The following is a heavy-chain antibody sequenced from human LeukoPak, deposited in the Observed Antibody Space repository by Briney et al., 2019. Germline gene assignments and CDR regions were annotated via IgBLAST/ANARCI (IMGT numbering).Heavy chain of an antibody. Sequence: GGSLRLSCAASGFTLSSYAMSWVRQAPGKGLEWVSAVSGGGGSTYYADSVKGRFTISRDNSKNTLYLQMNSLRAEDTAVYYCAREAFGIAVAGSNAFDIWGQGTMVTVSS. V-gene: IGHV3-23*01. CDR1: GFTLSSYA. D-gene: IGHD6-19*01. CDR3: AREAFGIAVAGSNAFDI. CDR2: VSGGGGST. J-gene: IGHJ3*02.